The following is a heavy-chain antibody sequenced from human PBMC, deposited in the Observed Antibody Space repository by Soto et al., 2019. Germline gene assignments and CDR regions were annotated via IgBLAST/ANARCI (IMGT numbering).Heavy chain of an antibody. V-gene: IGHV4-39*01. CDR3: SRRAPEGFDP. CDR2: INYSGST. Sequence: QLQLQESGPGLVKTSETLSLTCTVSGASISSSPYYWGWIRQPPGKGLEWIGSINYSGSTYYNPSLKSRLTLSVDTSKNQFSLRVTSVTAADTALYYCSRRAPEGFDPWGQGTLVTVSS. J-gene: IGHJ5*02. CDR1: GASISSSPYY.